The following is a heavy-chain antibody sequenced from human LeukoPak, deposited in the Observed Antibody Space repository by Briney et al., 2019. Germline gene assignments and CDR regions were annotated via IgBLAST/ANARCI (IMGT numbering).Heavy chain of an antibody. CDR3: TTGGGWLTDY. V-gene: IGHV4-59*01. D-gene: IGHD5-24*01. J-gene: IGHJ4*02. CDR2: LHESGST. Sequence: SETLSLTCTVSGGSITGSFWGWFRQSPGKGLGWIGFLHESGSTIYNASLKGRASISEDTSRSQFSLRLTSVTAADTAVYFCTTGGGWLTDYWGRGTLVTVSS. CDR1: GGSITGSF.